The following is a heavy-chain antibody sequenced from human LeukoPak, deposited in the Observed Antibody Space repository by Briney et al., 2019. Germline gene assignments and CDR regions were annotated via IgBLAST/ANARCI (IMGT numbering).Heavy chain of an antibody. Sequence: GGSLRLSCAASGFTFSSYGMHWVRQPPGKGLEWVAVISHDGTSKYYADSVKGRFTISRDNSKNTLYLQMNSLRGEDTAVYYCARDVAKQLVLRGAFDIWGQGTMVTVSS. V-gene: IGHV3-30*03. CDR1: GFTFSSYG. CDR2: ISHDGTSK. CDR3: ARDVAKQLVLRGAFDI. J-gene: IGHJ3*02. D-gene: IGHD6-13*01.